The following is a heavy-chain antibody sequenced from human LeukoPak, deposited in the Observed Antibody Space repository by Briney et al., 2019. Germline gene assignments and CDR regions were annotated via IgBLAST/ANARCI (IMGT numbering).Heavy chain of an antibody. V-gene: IGHV3-7*01. CDR2: IKQDGSEK. CDR3: ARVSPTTVTTLQYFDY. D-gene: IGHD4-17*01. J-gene: IGHJ4*02. CDR1: GFTFSDYY. Sequence: GGSLRLSCAASGFTFSDYYMSWLRQAPGKGLEWVAHIKQDGSEKYYVDSVKGRFTISRDNAKNSLYLQMNSLRAEDTAVYYCARVSPTTVTTLQYFDYWSQGTLVTVSS.